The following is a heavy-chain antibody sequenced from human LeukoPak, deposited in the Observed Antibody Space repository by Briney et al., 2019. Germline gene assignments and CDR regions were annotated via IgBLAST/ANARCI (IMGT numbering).Heavy chain of an antibody. Sequence: GASVKVSCKASGFTFTGHYMHWVRQAPGQGLEWMGWIHAGRGDTNYAQKFQGRFIMTRDTSINTLFMELSSLRSDDTAVYYCARDENWGPDYWGQGTLVTVSS. J-gene: IGHJ4*02. CDR3: ARDENWGPDY. CDR1: GFTFTGHY. V-gene: IGHV1-2*02. D-gene: IGHD7-27*01. CDR2: IHAGRGDT.